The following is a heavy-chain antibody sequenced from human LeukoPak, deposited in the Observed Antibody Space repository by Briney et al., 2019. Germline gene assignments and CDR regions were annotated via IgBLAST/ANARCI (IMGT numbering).Heavy chain of an antibody. CDR2: ISGSGGST. J-gene: IGHJ4*02. D-gene: IGHD6-6*01. CDR3: AKVGSSYYFDY. Sequence: PGGSLRLSCGASGFTFSTYGMSWVRQAPGKGLEWVSAISGSGGSTYYADSVKGRFTISRDNSKNTLYLQMNSLRAEDTAVYYCAKVGSSYYFDYWGQGTLVTVSS. V-gene: IGHV3-23*01. CDR1: GFTFSTYG.